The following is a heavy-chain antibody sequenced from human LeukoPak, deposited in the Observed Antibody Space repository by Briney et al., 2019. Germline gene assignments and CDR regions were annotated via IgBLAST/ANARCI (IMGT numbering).Heavy chain of an antibody. Sequence: GGSLRLSCAASGFTFSNAWMSWVRQAPGKGLEWVGRIKSKTDGGTTDYAAPVKGRFTISRDDSKNTLYLQMNSLKTEDTAVYYCTARHCSSTSCYVPWGQGTPVTVSS. CDR3: TARHCSSTSCYVP. D-gene: IGHD2-2*01. CDR2: IKSKTDGGTT. J-gene: IGHJ5*02. V-gene: IGHV3-15*01. CDR1: GFTFSNAW.